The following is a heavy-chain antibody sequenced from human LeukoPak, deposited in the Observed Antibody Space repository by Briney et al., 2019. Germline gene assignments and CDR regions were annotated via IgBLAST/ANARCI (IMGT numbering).Heavy chain of an antibody. CDR1: GYTFTSYY. CDR2: INPSGGST. CDR3: ARGHDFWSGPFSWFDP. V-gene: IGHV1-46*01. J-gene: IGHJ5*02. Sequence: GASVKVSCKASGYTFTSYYMHWVRQALGQGLEWMGIINPSGGSTSYAQKFQGRVTMTRDTSTSTVYMELSSLRSEDTAVYYCARGHDFWSGPFSWFDPWGQGTLVTVSS. D-gene: IGHD3-3*01.